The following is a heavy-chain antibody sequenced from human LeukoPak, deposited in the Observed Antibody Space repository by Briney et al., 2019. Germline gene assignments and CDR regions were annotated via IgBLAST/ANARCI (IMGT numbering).Heavy chain of an antibody. J-gene: IGHJ4*02. Sequence: SETLSLTCAVHGGSFSGYYWSWIRQPPGKGLEWIGEINHSGSTNYNPSLKSRVTISVDTSKNQFSLKLSSVTAADTAVYYCARGDWGFPFDYWGQGTLVTVSS. V-gene: IGHV4-34*01. D-gene: IGHD3-9*01. CDR3: ARGDWGFPFDY. CDR2: INHSGST. CDR1: GGSFSGYY.